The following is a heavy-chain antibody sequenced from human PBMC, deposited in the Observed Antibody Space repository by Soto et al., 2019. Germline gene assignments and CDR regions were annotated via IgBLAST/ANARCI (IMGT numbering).Heavy chain of an antibody. Sequence: PSETLSLTCAVSGFSISSGGYSWSWIRQPPGKGLEWIGYIYHSGSTYYNPSLKSRVTISVDRSKNQFSLKLSSVTAADTAVYYCARSQTMVTSYDYWGQGTLVTVSS. CDR1: GFSISSGGYS. D-gene: IGHD4-17*01. J-gene: IGHJ4*02. CDR3: ARSQTMVTSYDY. CDR2: IYHSGST. V-gene: IGHV4-30-2*01.